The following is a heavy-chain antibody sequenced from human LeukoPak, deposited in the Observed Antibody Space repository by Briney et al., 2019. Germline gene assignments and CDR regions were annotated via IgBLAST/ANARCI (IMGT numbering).Heavy chain of an antibody. CDR2: INTDGSGT. CDR1: GFTFSNYW. CDR3: ARDFQASGDY. V-gene: IGHV3-74*01. Sequence: GGSLRLSCAVSGFTFSNYWMNWVRRAPGKGLVWVSRINTDGSGTYYEDSVKGRFTISRDNAKNTLYMQMNSLRGEDTAVYYCARDFQASGDYWGQGTLVTVSS. J-gene: IGHJ4*02. D-gene: IGHD6-19*01.